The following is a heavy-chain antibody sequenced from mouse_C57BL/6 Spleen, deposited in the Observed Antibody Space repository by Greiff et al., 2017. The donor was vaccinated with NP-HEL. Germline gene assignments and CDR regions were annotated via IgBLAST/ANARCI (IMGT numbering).Heavy chain of an antibody. J-gene: IGHJ2*01. CDR1: GYAFTNYL. CDR2: INPGSGGT. CDR3: ARNAQALLDY. Sequence: QVQLQQSGAELVRPGTSVKVSCKASGYAFTNYLIEWVKQRPGQGLEWIGVINPGSGGTNYNEKFKGKATLTADKSSSTAYMQLSSLTSEDSAVYFCARNAQALLDYWGQGTTLTVSS. D-gene: IGHD3-2*02. V-gene: IGHV1-54*01.